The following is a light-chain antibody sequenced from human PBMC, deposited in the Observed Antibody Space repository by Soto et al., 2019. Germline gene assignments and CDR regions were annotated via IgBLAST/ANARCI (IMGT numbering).Light chain of an antibody. Sequence: QSVLTHPPSVSAAPGQKVTISCSGSSSNIGNNYVSWYQQLPGTAPKLLIYDNNKRPSGIPDRFSGSKSGTSATLGITGLQTGDEADYYCGTWDSRLNAYVLGTGTKLTVL. V-gene: IGLV1-51*01. CDR1: SSNIGNNY. CDR2: DNN. CDR3: GTWDSRLNAYV. J-gene: IGLJ1*01.